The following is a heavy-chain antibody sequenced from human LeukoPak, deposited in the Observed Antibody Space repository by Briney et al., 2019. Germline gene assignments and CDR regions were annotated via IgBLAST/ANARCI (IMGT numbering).Heavy chain of an antibody. CDR1: GDSVSRSDSY. Sequence: SETLSLTCSVSGDSVSRSDSYWDWIRQPPGKGLEWIGTIYHSGRTYYSPSLKSRVTMSVDPSNNQFSLNLRSVTASDTAVYYCARRRYYDGSGYLEWGQGTLLSVSS. J-gene: IGHJ1*01. D-gene: IGHD3-22*01. CDR3: ARRRYYDGSGYLE. V-gene: IGHV4-39*01. CDR2: IYHSGRT.